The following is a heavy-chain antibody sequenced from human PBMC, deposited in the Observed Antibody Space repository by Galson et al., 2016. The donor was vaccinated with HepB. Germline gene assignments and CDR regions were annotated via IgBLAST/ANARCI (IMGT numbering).Heavy chain of an antibody. D-gene: IGHD3-10*01. Sequence: SLRLSCAASEFTFSSYPMSWVRQAPGKGLEWVSGISGSGSSTYYADSVKGRFTISRDNSKNTLYLQMNSLRAEDTAVYYCAKDNSGRKVFTMVRELSSMDVWGQGTTVTVAS. CDR1: EFTFSSYP. J-gene: IGHJ6*02. CDR3: AKDNSGRKVFTMVRELSSMDV. CDR2: ISGSGSST. V-gene: IGHV3-23*01.